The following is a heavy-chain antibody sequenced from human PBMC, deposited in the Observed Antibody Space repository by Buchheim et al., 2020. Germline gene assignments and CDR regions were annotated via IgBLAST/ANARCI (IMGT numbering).Heavy chain of an antibody. CDR3: ARAYYDFWSGSRPGGYYYGMDV. V-gene: IGHV1-18*01. J-gene: IGHJ6*02. CDR1: GYTFTSYG. CDR2: ISAYNGNT. D-gene: IGHD3-3*01. Sequence: QAQLVQSGAEVKKPGASVKVSCKASGYTFTSYGISWVRQAPGQGLEWMGWISAYNGNTNYAQKLQGRVTMTTDTSTSTAYMELRSLRSDDTAVYYCARAYYDFWSGSRPGGYYYGMDVWGQGTT.